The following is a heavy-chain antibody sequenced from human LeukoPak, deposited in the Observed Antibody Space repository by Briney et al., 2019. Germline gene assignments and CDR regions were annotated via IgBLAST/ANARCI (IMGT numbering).Heavy chain of an antibody. CDR2: IIPIFGTA. CDR3: AREWGYYYDSSGYYSY. CDR1: GGTFSSYA. J-gene: IGHJ4*02. D-gene: IGHD3-22*01. Sequence: SVKVSCKASGGTFSSYAISWVRQAPGQGLEWMGGIIPIFGTANYAQKFQGRVTITADESTSTAYMELSSLRSEDTAVYYCAREWGYYYDSSGYYSYGGQGTLVTVSS. V-gene: IGHV1-69*13.